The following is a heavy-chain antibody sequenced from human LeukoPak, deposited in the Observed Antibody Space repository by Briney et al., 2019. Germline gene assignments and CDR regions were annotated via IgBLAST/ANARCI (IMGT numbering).Heavy chain of an antibody. D-gene: IGHD3-22*01. J-gene: IGHJ5*02. Sequence: GGSLRPSCAASGFTFSSYAMHWVRQAPGKGLEYVSAISSNGGSTYYANSVKGRFTISRDNSKNTLYLQMGSLRAEDMAVYYCARVNSAGSGYYSAWGQGTLVTVSS. V-gene: IGHV3-64*01. CDR3: ARVNSAGSGYYSA. CDR1: GFTFSSYA. CDR2: ISSNGGST.